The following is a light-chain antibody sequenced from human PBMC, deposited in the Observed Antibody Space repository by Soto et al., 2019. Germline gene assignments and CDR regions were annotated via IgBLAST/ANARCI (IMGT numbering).Light chain of an antibody. CDR3: RQRSVWPST. Sequence: EIVLTHSTATLSLSPGESTTLSCRAGQKIGTSLVWSQQKPGQSPRLLIYDASPRATGVPARFSGSGSGTEFTLISSGLVPEEFVVYYCRQRSVWPSTFGQGTRLEIK. V-gene: IGKV3-11*01. J-gene: IGKJ5*01. CDR1: QKIGTS. CDR2: DAS.